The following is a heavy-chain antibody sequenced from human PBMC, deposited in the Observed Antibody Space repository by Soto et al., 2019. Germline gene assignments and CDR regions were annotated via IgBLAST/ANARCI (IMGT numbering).Heavy chain of an antibody. CDR1: GYTFTSYY. V-gene: IGHV1-46*01. Sequence: GASVKVSCKASGYTFTSYYMHWVRQAPGQGLEWMGIINPSGGSTSYAQKFQGRVTMTRDTSTSTVYMELSSLRSEDTAVYYCARGGPGRPVPTRRQDNRPFGYWGQGTLVTVSS. CDR2: INPSGGST. J-gene: IGHJ4*02. CDR3: ARGGPGRPVPTRRQDNRPFGY. D-gene: IGHD1-1*01.